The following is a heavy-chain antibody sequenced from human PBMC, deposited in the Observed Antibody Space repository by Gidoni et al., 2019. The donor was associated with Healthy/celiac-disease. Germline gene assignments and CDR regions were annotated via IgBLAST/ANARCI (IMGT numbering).Heavy chain of an antibody. V-gene: IGHV4-31*03. D-gene: IGHD3-10*01. Sequence: QVQLQESGPGLVKPSQTLTLTCTVSGGSISSGGYYWSWIRQHPGKGLAWIGYIYYSESTYYNPSLKSRVTISVDTSKSQFSLKLSSVTAADTAMYYCARAYYGSGSFNWFDPWGQGTLVTVSS. CDR2: IYYSEST. J-gene: IGHJ5*02. CDR1: GGSISSGGYY. CDR3: ARAYYGSGSFNWFDP.